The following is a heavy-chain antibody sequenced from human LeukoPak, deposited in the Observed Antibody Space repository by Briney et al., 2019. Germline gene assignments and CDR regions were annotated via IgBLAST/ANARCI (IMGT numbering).Heavy chain of an antibody. J-gene: IGHJ4*02. CDR2: ISSSSCYI. D-gene: IGHD1-26*01. V-gene: IGHV3-21*01. Sequence: GGSLRLSCAASGFTFSSYSMNWVRQAPGKGLEWVSSISSSSCYIYYADSVKGRFTISRDNAKNSLYLQMNSLRAEDTAVYYCATSKWELLGGFDYWGKGTLVTVSS. CDR1: GFTFSSYS. CDR3: ATSKWELLGGFDY.